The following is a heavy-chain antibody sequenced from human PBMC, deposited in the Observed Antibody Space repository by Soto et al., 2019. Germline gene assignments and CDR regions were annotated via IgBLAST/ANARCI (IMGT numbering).Heavy chain of an antibody. Sequence: QVQLVQSGAEVKKPGSSVKVSCKASGGTFSSYTISWVRQAPGQGLEWMGRFIPILGIANYAQKFQGRVTITADKSTSTAYMELSSLRSEDTAVYYCARKVGAKGYFQHWGQGTLVTVSS. CDR2: FIPILGIA. J-gene: IGHJ1*01. D-gene: IGHD1-26*01. V-gene: IGHV1-69*02. CDR3: ARKVGAKGYFQH. CDR1: GGTFSSYT.